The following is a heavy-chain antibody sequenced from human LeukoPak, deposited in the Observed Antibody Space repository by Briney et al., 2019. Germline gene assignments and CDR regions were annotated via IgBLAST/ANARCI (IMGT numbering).Heavy chain of an antibody. Sequence: GGFLRLSCAASGFTFSSYEMNWVRQAPGKGLEWVSYISSSGSTIHYAGSVRGRFTISRDDARKTLYLQLSSLRVEDTAVYYCARDTFQPGLIDSWGQGTLVTVSS. CDR1: GFTFSSYE. V-gene: IGHV3-48*03. CDR2: ISSSGSTI. CDR3: ARDTFQPGLIDS. J-gene: IGHJ4*02. D-gene: IGHD2-2*01.